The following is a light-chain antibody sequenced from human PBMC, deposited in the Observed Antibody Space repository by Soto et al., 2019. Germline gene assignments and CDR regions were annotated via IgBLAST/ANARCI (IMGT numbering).Light chain of an antibody. Sequence: EIVLTQSPGTLSLSPGERATLFCRASQSIATSQLAWYQQKPGQAPRLLIYGASSRATGIPDRFSGSGSGTDFTLTISRLEPEDFAVYYCQQRSDWFTFGQGTRLEIK. CDR1: QSIATSQ. CDR2: GAS. V-gene: IGKV3D-20*02. CDR3: QQRSDWFT. J-gene: IGKJ5*01.